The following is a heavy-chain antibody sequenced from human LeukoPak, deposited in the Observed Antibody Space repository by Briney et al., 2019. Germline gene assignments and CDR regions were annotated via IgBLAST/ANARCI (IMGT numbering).Heavy chain of an antibody. CDR1: GFTFSSYG. CDR3: ASPTKHYYYYYMDV. J-gene: IGHJ6*03. Sequence: GGSLRLSCAASGFTFSSYGMHWVRQAPGKGLEWVAFIRYDGSNKYCADSVKGRFTISRDNSKNTLYLQMNSLRAEDTAVYYCASPTKHYYYYYMDVWGKGTTVTISS. V-gene: IGHV3-30*02. CDR2: IRYDGSNK. D-gene: IGHD5-12*01.